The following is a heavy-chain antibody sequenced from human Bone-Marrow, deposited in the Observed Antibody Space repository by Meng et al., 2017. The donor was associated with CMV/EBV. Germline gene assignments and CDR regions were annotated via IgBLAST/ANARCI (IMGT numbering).Heavy chain of an antibody. V-gene: IGHV4-31*03. CDR3: ARDRLLFGLDP. J-gene: IGHJ5*02. CDR1: GGSSGCGSYC. Sequence: CPSSGGSSGCGSYCWRWIRQRRGKGLDWMGNINYTGTSFYNPSRKSRATGSLYMSKSQVSLTGSSVTAADTAVYYCARDRLLFGLDPWGQGTLVTVSS. CDR2: INYTGTS. D-gene: IGHD3-10*01.